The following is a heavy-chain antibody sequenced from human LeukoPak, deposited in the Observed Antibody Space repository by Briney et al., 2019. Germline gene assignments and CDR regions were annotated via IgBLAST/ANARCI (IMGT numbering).Heavy chain of an antibody. CDR2: ISPYNGNA. CDR3: TRTVLDCKNGVCYDY. CDR1: GYTFTNYG. D-gene: IGHD2-8*01. V-gene: IGHV1-18*01. Sequence: ASVKVSCKTSGYTFTNYGISWVRQAPGQGLEWMVWISPYNGNAINAQKLQGRVTVTTDTTTSTAYMELRSLRSDDTAVYYCTRTVLDCKNGVCYDYWGQGTLVTVSS. J-gene: IGHJ4*02.